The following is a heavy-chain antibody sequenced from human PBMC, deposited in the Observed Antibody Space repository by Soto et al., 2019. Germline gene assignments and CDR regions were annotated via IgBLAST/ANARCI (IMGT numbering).Heavy chain of an antibody. J-gene: IGHJ4*02. Sequence: QEQLQQWGAGLLKPSETLSLTCAVNGGSFSEYNWSWIRQPPGKRLEWIGEINNSGGTNYNPSLKSGVTISVDTSTNEFSLKLSSVTAADTALYYCARGVATIRDWGQGTLVTVSS. CDR1: GGSFSEYN. D-gene: IGHD5-12*01. CDR3: ARGVATIRD. CDR2: INNSGGT. V-gene: IGHV4-34*02.